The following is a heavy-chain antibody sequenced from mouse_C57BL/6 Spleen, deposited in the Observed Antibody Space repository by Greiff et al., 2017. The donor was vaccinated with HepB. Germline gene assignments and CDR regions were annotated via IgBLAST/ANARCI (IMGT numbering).Heavy chain of an antibody. J-gene: IGHJ2*01. D-gene: IGHD1-1*01. CDR2: IDPEDGDT. V-gene: IGHV14-1*01. CDR1: GFNIKDYY. CDR3: TPTTVVGGDFDY. Sequence: VQLQQSGAELVRPGASVKLSCTASGFNIKDYYMHWVKQRPEQGLEWIGRIDPEDGDTEYAPKFQGKATMTADTSSNTAYLQLSSLTSEDTAVYYCTPTTVVGGDFDYWGQGTTLTVSS.